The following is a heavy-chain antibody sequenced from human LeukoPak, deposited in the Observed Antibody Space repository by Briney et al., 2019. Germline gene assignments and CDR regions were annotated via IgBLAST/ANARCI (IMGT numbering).Heavy chain of an antibody. Sequence: SSETLSLTCTVSGGSISSYYWSWIRQPPGKGLEWIGYIFDSGRADYNPSLRSRVTISMAASLNQFFLDLTSVTAADTAVYYCARDGLQQFGRHYFVYWGQGTLVTVSS. J-gene: IGHJ4*02. CDR3: ARDGLQQFGRHYFVY. CDR1: GGSISSYY. D-gene: IGHD6-13*01. V-gene: IGHV4-59*01. CDR2: IFDSGRA.